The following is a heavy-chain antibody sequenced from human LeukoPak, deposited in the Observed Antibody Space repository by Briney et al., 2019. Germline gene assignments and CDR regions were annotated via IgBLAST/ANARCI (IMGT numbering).Heavy chain of an antibody. J-gene: IGHJ4*02. CDR2: ISSSGSTI. V-gene: IGHV3-48*03. CDR1: GFTFSSYE. Sequence: GGSLRLSCAAAGFTFSSYEMNWVRQAPGKGLEWGSYISSSGSTIYYADSVKGRFTISRDNAKNSLYLQMNSLRAEDTAVYYCARDDIAAAGSTCFDYCGQGTLVTVSS. CDR3: ARDDIAAAGSTCFDY. D-gene: IGHD6-13*01.